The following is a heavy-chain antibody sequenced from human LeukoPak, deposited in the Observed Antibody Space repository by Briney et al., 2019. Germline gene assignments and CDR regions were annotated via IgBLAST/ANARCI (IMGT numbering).Heavy chain of an antibody. CDR1: GGSISSYY. V-gene: IGHV4-59*01. CDR2: IYYSGST. Sequence: PSETLSLTCTVSGGSISSYYWSWIRQPPGKGLEWIGYIYYSGSTNYNPSLKSRVTISADTSKNQFSLKLSSVTAADTAVYYCARVLPYYYDSSGYYYVGPFDYWGQGTLVTVSS. CDR3: ARVLPYYYDSSGYYYVGPFDY. J-gene: IGHJ4*02. D-gene: IGHD3-22*01.